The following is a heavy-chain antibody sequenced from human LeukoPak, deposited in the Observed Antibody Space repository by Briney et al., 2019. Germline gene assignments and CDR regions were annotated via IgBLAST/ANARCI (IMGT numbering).Heavy chain of an antibody. CDR2: ITTSGSTI. CDR3: ARGYCGGDCHLGYFDL. V-gene: IGHV3-48*03. J-gene: IGHJ2*01. CDR1: GFTFSSYE. D-gene: IGHD2-21*02. Sequence: GGSLRLSCAASGFTFSSYEMNWVRQAPGKGLEWGSYITTSGSTIYYADSVKGRLTISRDNANNSLYLQMNSLRAEDTAVYYCARGYCGGDCHLGYFDLWGRGTLVTVSS.